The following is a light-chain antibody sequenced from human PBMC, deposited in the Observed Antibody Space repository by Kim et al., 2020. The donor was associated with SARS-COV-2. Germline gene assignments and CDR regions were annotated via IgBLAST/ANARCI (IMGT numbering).Light chain of an antibody. CDR3: QSYDASNRV. CDR2: ENN. V-gene: IGLV6-57*01. J-gene: IGLJ3*02. CDR1: SGSIASSY. Sequence: NYMLTQPHSVSESPGKTVAISCTRSSGSIASSYVQWYQQRPGSSPTTVIYENNQRPSGVPYRFSGSIDSSSNSASLTISGLKTDDEADYYCQSYDASNRVFGGGTQLTVL.